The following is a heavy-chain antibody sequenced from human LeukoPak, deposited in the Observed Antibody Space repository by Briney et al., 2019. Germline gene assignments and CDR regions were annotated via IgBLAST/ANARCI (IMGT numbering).Heavy chain of an antibody. J-gene: IGHJ4*02. D-gene: IGHD3-16*01. CDR1: GYTLTDYN. CDR2: ISPNTGGT. CDR3: ARPVLRLSGAFEF. Sequence: GAPVKISCTASGYTLTDYNIHWVRQTPGPGLEWKGWISPNTGGTKYAKEFQGRVTVTRDTSISTAYMELSRLRSDDTAMYYCARPVLRLSGAFEFWGQGTPVIVSS. V-gene: IGHV1-2*02.